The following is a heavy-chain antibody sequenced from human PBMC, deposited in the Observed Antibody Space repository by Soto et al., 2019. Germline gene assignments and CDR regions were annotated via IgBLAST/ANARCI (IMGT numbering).Heavy chain of an antibody. J-gene: IGHJ5*02. CDR1: GFTFSNHA. CDR2: ISGSGVST. CDR3: AKSGSTSYPLQNWLDP. D-gene: IGHD3-10*01. Sequence: GGSLRISCVVSGFTFSNHAMNWVRQAPGKGLEWISAISGSGVSTYYADSVKGRFTISRDNSNNILSLQMSSLRAGDTAVYYCAKSGSTSYPLQNWLDPWGQGTVVTVSS. V-gene: IGHV3-23*01.